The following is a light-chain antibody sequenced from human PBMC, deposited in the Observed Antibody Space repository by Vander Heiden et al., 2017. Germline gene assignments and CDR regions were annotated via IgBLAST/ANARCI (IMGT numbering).Light chain of an antibody. V-gene: IGKV1-5*03. CDR3: QHYDSYSWT. Sequence: DVQMTQSPSTLSASVGDRVIITCRASQSVRSWVAWYQQKPGKAPNLLIYKVSNLESGVPSRFGGSGSETEFTLTISSLQPDDFATYYCQHYDSYSWTFGQGTKVEIK. CDR1: QSVRSW. J-gene: IGKJ1*01. CDR2: KVS.